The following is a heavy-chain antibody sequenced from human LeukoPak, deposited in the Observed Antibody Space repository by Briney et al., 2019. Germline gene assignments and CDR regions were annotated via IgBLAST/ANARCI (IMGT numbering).Heavy chain of an antibody. CDR3: ARRSFCAGDCLCLDY. Sequence: SETLSLTCIVSGDSLSSNNYCWGWIRQSPGKGLEWLGSMYYSGVTYYSPSFKSRVTMSLDTSNNQFSLRLNSVTAADTAVYYVARRSFCAGDCLCLDYWGQGILVTVSS. V-gene: IGHV4-39*01. CDR1: GDSLSSNNYC. D-gene: IGHD2-21*02. J-gene: IGHJ4*02. CDR2: MYYSGVT.